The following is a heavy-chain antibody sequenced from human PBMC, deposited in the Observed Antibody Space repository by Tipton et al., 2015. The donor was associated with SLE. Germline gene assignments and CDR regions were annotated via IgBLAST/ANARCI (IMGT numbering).Heavy chain of an antibody. Sequence: QLVQSGAEVKRPGSSVKVSCKASGGTFSSYTISWVRQAPGQGLEWMGRIIPILGIANYAQKFQGRVTITADKSTSTAYMELSSLRSEDTAVYYCARDFDFWSGYYVDYWGQGTLVTVSS. CDR1: GGTFSSYT. J-gene: IGHJ4*01. D-gene: IGHD3-3*01. V-gene: IGHV1-69*09. CDR3: ARDFDFWSGYYVDY. CDR2: IIPILGIA.